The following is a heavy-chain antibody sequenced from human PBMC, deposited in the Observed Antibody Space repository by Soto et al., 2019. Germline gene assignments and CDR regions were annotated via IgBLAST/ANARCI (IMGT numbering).Heavy chain of an antibody. CDR1: GFTVSSNY. CDR2: IYSGGST. V-gene: IGHV3-66*01. D-gene: IGHD3-10*01. Sequence: GGSLRLSCAASGFTVSSNYMSWVRQAPGKGLEWVSVIYSGGSTYYADSVKGRFTISRDNSKNTLYLQMNSLRAEDTAVYYCARDTYYYGSGSYFDYGMDVWGQGTTVTVSS. CDR3: ARDTYYYGSGSYFDYGMDV. J-gene: IGHJ6*02.